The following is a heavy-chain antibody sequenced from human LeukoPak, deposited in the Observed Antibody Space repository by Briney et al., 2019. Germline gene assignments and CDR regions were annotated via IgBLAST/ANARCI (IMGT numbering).Heavy chain of an antibody. CDR1: GFTFDDYA. J-gene: IGHJ4*02. CDR3: ALNWFFDY. V-gene: IGHV3-23*01. D-gene: IGHD1-1*01. Sequence: GGSLRLSCAASGFTFDDYAMHWVRQAPGKGLEWVSAISGSGGSTYYADSVKGRFTISRDNSKNTLYLQMNSLRAEDTAIYYCALNWFFDYWGQGTLVTVSS. CDR2: ISGSGGST.